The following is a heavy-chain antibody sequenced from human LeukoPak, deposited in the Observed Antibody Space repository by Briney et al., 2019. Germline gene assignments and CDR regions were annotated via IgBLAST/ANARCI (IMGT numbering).Heavy chain of an antibody. Sequence: GGSLRLSCAASGFTFSSYTMSWVRQAPGKGLEWVSGISGSGGSTYYADSVKGRFTISRDSPKNTLYLQMNSLRAEDAAVYYCARDGSAHYNDNTGYRGEFDSWGQGAPVTVSS. CDR1: GFTFSSYT. CDR2: ISGSGGST. J-gene: IGHJ4*02. D-gene: IGHD3-22*01. V-gene: IGHV3-23*01. CDR3: ARDGSAHYNDNTGYRGEFDS.